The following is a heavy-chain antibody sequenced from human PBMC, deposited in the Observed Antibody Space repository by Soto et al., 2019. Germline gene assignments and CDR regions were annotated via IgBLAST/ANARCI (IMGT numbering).Heavy chain of an antibody. CDR2: IIPILGIA. CDR3: AALAPSDIVLPYYYYGMDV. D-gene: IGHD2-8*01. J-gene: IGHJ6*02. CDR1: GGTFSSYT. Sequence: SVKVSCKASGGTFSSYTISWVRQAPGQGLEWMGRIIPILGIANYAQKFQGRVTITADKSTSTAYMELSSLRSEDTAVYYCAALAPSDIVLPYYYYGMDVWGQGTTVTVSS. V-gene: IGHV1-69*02.